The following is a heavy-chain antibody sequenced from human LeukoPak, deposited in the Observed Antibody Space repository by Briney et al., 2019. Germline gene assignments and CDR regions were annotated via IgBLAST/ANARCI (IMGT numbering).Heavy chain of an antibody. CDR1: GYTFTSYC. D-gene: IGHD4-17*01. Sequence: ASVKVSCKASGYTFTSYCMHWVRQAPGQGLEWMGIINPSGGSTSYAQKFQGRVTMTRDTSTSTVYMELSSLRSEDTAVYYCARDLADYGGYHWFDPWGQGTLVTVSS. V-gene: IGHV1-46*01. CDR3: ARDLADYGGYHWFDP. CDR2: INPSGGST. J-gene: IGHJ5*02.